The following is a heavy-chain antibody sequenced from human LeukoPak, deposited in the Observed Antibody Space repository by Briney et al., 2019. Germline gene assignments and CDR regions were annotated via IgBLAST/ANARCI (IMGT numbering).Heavy chain of an antibody. CDR1: GGSISSYY. CDR2: ICTSGST. V-gene: IGHV4-4*09. J-gene: IGHJ5*02. Sequence: SETLSLTCTVSGGSISSYYWSWIRQPPGKGLEWIGYICTSGSTNYNPSLKSRVTISVDTSKNQFSLKLSSVTAADTAVYYCARQSDYGDNWFDPWGQGTLVTVSS. CDR3: ARQSDYGDNWFDP. D-gene: IGHD4-17*01.